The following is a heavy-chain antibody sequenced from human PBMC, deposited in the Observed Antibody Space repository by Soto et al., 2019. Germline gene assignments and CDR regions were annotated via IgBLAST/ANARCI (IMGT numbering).Heavy chain of an antibody. D-gene: IGHD3-22*01. CDR1: GYSFTSYW. CDR3: ARTYYYDSSGYYYVGLFGY. J-gene: IGHJ4*02. CDR2: IDPGDSDT. V-gene: IGHV5-51*01. Sequence: PGESLKISCQGYGYSFTSYWIGWVRQMPGKGLEWMGIIDPGDSDTRYSPSFQGQVTISADKSISTAYLQWSSLKASDTAMYYCARTYYYDSSGYYYVGLFGYWGQGTLVTVSS.